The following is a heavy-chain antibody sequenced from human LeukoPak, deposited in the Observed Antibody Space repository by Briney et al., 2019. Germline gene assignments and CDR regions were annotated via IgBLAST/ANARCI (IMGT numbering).Heavy chain of an antibody. V-gene: IGHV4-30-4*01. Sequence: SETLSLTCTVSGGSISSGDYYWSWIRQPPGKGLEWIGYIYYSGSTYYNPSLKSRVTISVDTSKNQFSLKLSSVTAADTAVYYCARARYLGIAHYFGYFDYWGQGTLVTVSS. J-gene: IGHJ4*02. CDR2: IYYSGST. CDR1: GGSISSGDYY. D-gene: IGHD6-13*01. CDR3: ARARYLGIAHYFGYFDY.